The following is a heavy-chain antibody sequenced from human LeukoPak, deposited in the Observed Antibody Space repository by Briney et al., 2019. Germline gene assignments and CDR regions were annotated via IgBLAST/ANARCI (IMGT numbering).Heavy chain of an antibody. D-gene: IGHD1-26*01. CDR2: INHSGST. J-gene: IGHJ5*02. V-gene: IGHV4-34*01. CDR3: AREYPKGGSYRFDP. CDR1: GFTFSSYA. Sequence: PGGSLRLSCAASGFTFSSYAMSWVRQPPGKGLEWIGEINHSGSTNYNPSLKSRVTISVDTSKNYFSLKLSSVTAADTAVYYCAREYPKGGSYRFDPWGQGTLVTVSS.